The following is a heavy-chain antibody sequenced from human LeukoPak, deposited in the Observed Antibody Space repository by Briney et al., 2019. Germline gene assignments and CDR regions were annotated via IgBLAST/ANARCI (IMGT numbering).Heavy chain of an antibody. CDR1: GFTFSDYY. J-gene: IGHJ4*02. CDR2: ISSSGSTI. V-gene: IGHV3-11*01. CDR3: ARDPPDYYGSGSYYNAVY. D-gene: IGHD3-10*01. Sequence: GSLRLSCAASGFTFSDYYMSWIRQAPGKGLEWVSYISSSGSTIYYADSVKGRFTISRDNAKNSLYLQMNSLRAEDTAVYYCARDPPDYYGSGSYYNAVYWGQGTLVTVSS.